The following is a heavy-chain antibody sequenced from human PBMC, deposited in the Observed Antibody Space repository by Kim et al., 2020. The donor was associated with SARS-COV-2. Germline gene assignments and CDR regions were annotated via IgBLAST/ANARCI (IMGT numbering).Heavy chain of an antibody. V-gene: IGHV3-66*01. Sequence: GRFTISRDNSKNTLYLQMNSLRAEDTAVYYCARDYAILTGYYTSYYGMDVWGQGTTVTVSS. CDR3: ARDYAILTGYYTSYYGMDV. D-gene: IGHD3-9*01. J-gene: IGHJ6*02.